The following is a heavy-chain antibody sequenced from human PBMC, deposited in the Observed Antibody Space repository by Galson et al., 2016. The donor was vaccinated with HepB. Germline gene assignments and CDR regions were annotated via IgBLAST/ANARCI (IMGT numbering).Heavy chain of an antibody. CDR2: IKQDGSEK. Sequence: SLRLSCAVSGFTFSSYWMSWVRQGPGKGLEWVAIIKQDGSEKYYVDSVKGRFTISRDNAKKSLYLQMNSLRAEDTAVYYCAREGIGSSWYFDYWGQGTLVTVSS. CDR1: GFTFSSYW. D-gene: IGHD6-13*01. V-gene: IGHV3-7*01. J-gene: IGHJ4*02. CDR3: AREGIGSSWYFDY.